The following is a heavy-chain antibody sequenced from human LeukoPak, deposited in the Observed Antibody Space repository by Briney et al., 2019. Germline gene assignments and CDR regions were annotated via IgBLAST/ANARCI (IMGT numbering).Heavy chain of an antibody. D-gene: IGHD2-15*01. J-gene: IGHJ5*02. Sequence: GASVKVSCKASGYTFTSYDINWVRQAPGQGLEWMGWMNPNSGNTGYAQKFQGRVTITRNTSISTAYMELSSLRSGDTAVYYCARVGCGGSCYGFDPWGQGTLVTVSS. CDR1: GYTFTSYD. V-gene: IGHV1-8*03. CDR2: MNPNSGNT. CDR3: ARVGCGGSCYGFDP.